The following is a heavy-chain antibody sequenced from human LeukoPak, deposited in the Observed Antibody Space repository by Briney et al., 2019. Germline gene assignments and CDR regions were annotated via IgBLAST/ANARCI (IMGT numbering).Heavy chain of an antibody. Sequence: PGGSPRLSCAASGFTFRSYAMTWVRQAPGKGLEWVSAISGSGGSTYYADSVEGRFTISRDNSKNTLYLQMKSLRAEDTAVYYCAKRYCGGDCYSSSSYYFDYWGQGTLVTVSS. CDR1: GFTFRSYA. CDR3: AKRYCGGDCYSSSSYYFDY. D-gene: IGHD2-21*02. CDR2: ISGSGGST. J-gene: IGHJ4*02. V-gene: IGHV3-23*01.